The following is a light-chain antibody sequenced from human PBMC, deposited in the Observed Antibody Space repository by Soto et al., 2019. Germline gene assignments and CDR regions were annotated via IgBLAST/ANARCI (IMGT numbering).Light chain of an antibody. CDR1: GNDVGGYDF. J-gene: IGLJ2*01. Sequence: QSVLTQPRSVPGSPGQSVTISCTGTGNDVGGYDFVSWYQQHPGKAPKLMIYDVSKRPSGVPDRFSGSKSGNTASLTISGLQADDEADYYCCSYAGTYTVVFGGGTKLTVL. CDR2: DVS. CDR3: CSYAGTYTVV. V-gene: IGLV2-11*01.